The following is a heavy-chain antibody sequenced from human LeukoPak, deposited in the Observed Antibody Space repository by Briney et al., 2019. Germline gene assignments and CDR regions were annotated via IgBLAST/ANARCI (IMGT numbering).Heavy chain of an antibody. Sequence: GASVKVSCKASGGTFSNYAITWVRQAPGQGLEWMGGIIPIFGTANYAQKFQGRVTITADKSTSTAYMELSSLRSEDTAVYYCARDQPDYGDKGFAGDLEADAFDIWGQGTMVTVSS. J-gene: IGHJ3*02. CDR2: IIPIFGTA. CDR1: GGTFSNYA. V-gene: IGHV1-69*06. D-gene: IGHD4-23*01. CDR3: ARDQPDYGDKGFAGDLEADAFDI.